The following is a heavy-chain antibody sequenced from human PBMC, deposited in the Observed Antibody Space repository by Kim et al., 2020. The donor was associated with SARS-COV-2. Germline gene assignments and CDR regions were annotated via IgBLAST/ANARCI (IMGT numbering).Heavy chain of an antibody. V-gene: IGHV3-30*01. CDR3: ARDGRVVVAGLFDY. Sequence: VDAVKDRFTIPRDNSKNTLYLQMNSLRAEDTAVYYCARDGRVVVAGLFDYWGQGTLVTVSS. D-gene: IGHD2-15*01. J-gene: IGHJ4*02.